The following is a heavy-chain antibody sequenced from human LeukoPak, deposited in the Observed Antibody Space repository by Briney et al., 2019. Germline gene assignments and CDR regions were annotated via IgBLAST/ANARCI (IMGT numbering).Heavy chain of an antibody. D-gene: IGHD6-19*01. CDR2: IYTSGSP. Sequence: SETLSLTCNVSGGSISTNSWSWIRQPAGKGLEWIGHIYTSGSPNYNPSLRSRVTMSVDTSKNQVSLKLSSVTAADTAVYYCARGSEQWLTYFDYWGLGTQVTVSS. CDR1: GGSISTNS. V-gene: IGHV4-4*07. CDR3: ARGSEQWLTYFDY. J-gene: IGHJ4*02.